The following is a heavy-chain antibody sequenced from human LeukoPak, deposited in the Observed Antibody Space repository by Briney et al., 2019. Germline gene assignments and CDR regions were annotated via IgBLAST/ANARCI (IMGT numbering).Heavy chain of an antibody. Sequence: SETLSLTCAVYGGSFSGYYWSWIRQPPGKGLEWIGEINHSGSTNYNPSLKSRVTVSVETSKNQFSLKLSSVTAADTAVYYCGRGLDFWSGYHFDYWGQGTLVTVSS. J-gene: IGHJ4*02. CDR2: INHSGST. D-gene: IGHD3-3*01. CDR3: GRGLDFWSGYHFDY. CDR1: GGSFSGYY. V-gene: IGHV4-34*01.